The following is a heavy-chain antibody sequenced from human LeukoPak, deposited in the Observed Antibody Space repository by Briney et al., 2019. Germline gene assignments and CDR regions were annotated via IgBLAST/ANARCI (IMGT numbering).Heavy chain of an antibody. J-gene: IGHJ4*02. CDR2: MSPNSGDT. CDR1: GYTFSNNA. V-gene: IGHV1-8*02. D-gene: IGHD7-27*01. Sequence: ASVKVSCKASGYTFSNNAMHWVRQATGQRPEWMGWMSPNSGDTGYAQKFQDRVTMTRNTSISTAYMELSSLRSDDTAVYYCARGPPNWGYDYWGPGTLVTVSS. CDR3: ARGPPNWGYDY.